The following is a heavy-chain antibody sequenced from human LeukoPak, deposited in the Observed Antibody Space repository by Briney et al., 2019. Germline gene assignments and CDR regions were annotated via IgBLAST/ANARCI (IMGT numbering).Heavy chain of an antibody. CDR1: GFTLSSFA. CDR2: ISYDGSNE. D-gene: IGHD2-21*01. J-gene: IGHJ4*02. V-gene: IGHV3-30*18. CDR3: AKEFNRGLPDY. Sequence: PGGSLRLSCAASGFTLSSFAMSWARQAPGKGLEWVAVISYDGSNEYYADSVKGRFTISRDNSKNTLYLQMSSLRAEDTAVYYCAKEFNRGLPDYWGQGTLVTVPS.